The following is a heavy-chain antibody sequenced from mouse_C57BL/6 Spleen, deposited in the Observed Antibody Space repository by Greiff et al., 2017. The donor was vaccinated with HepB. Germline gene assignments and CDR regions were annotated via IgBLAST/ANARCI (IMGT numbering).Heavy chain of an antibody. V-gene: IGHV1-81*01. CDR2: IYPRSGNT. Sequence: QVQLKESGAELARPGASVKLSCKASGYTFTSYGISWVKQRTGQGLEWIGEIYPRSGNTYYNEKFKGKATLTADKSSSTAYMELRSLTSEDSAVYFCARTTTGRFDYWGQGTTLTVSS. J-gene: IGHJ2*01. CDR1: GYTFTSYG. D-gene: IGHD1-1*01. CDR3: ARTTTGRFDY.